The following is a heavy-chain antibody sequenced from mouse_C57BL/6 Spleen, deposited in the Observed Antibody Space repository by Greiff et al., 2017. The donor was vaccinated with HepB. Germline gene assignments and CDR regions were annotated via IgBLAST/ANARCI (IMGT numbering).Heavy chain of an antibody. CDR3: AKRSYSSGYDAMDY. CDR1: GFSLTSYG. D-gene: IGHD3-2*02. CDR2: IWRGGST. Sequence: QVQLKESGPGLVQPSQSLSITCTVSGFSLTSYGVHWVRQSPGKGLEWLGVIWRGGSTDYNAAFMSRLSITKDNSKSQVFFKMNSLQADDTAIYYCAKRSYSSGYDAMDYWGQGTSVTVSS. J-gene: IGHJ4*01. V-gene: IGHV2-5*01.